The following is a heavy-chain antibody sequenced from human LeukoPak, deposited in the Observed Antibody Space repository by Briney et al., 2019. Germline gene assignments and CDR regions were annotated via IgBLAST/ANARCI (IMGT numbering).Heavy chain of an antibody. CDR1: GESISGFY. CDR3: ARVGYGDTDY. J-gene: IGHJ4*02. Sequence: SETLSLTCTVSGESISGFYWNWIRQPPGKGLEWIGYIYYSGSTNYNPSLKSRVTISIDTSKNQFSLKLSSVTAADTAVYYCARVGYGDTDYWGQGTLVTVSS. V-gene: IGHV4-59*08. D-gene: IGHD4-17*01. CDR2: IYYSGST.